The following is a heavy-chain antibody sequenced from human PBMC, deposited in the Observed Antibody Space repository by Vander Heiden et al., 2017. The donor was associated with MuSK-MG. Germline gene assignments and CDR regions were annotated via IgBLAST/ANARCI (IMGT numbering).Heavy chain of an antibody. Sequence: QVQLVQSGAEVKKPGSSVKVSCKASGGTFSSYAISWVRQAPGQGLEGMGGIFLFLGTTNNAKKVQGRVTITADESTGTAYMELRSVRSEDTAVYYCARGGGGYSYGTFDYWGQGTLVTVSS. CDR1: GGTFSSYA. V-gene: IGHV1-69*01. J-gene: IGHJ4*02. D-gene: IGHD5-18*01. CDR2: IFLFLGTT. CDR3: ARGGGGYSYGTFDY.